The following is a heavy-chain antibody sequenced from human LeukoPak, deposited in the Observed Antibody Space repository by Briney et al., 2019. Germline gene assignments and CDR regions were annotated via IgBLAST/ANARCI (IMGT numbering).Heavy chain of an antibody. Sequence: SETLSLTCTVSGGSISSYYWSWIRQPPGKGLEWIGYIYYSGSTNYNPSLKSRVTISVDTSKNQFSLKLSSVTAADTAVYYCARLAAAGTVDYWGQGTLVTVSS. J-gene: IGHJ4*02. CDR2: IYYSGST. CDR1: GGSISSYY. D-gene: IGHD6-13*01. V-gene: IGHV4-59*01. CDR3: ARLAAAGTVDY.